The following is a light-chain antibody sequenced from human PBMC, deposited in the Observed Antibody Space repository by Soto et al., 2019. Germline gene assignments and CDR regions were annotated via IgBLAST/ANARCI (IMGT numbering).Light chain of an antibody. Sequence: DIQMTQSPSTLSGSVGDRVTITCRASQTISSWLAWYQQKPGKAPKLLIYKASTLKSGVPSRFSGSGSGTDFTLTISSLQPEDVATYYCQKYNSAPQTFGQGTKVDNK. CDR1: QTISSW. CDR2: KAS. V-gene: IGKV1-5*03. J-gene: IGKJ1*01. CDR3: QKYNSAPQT.